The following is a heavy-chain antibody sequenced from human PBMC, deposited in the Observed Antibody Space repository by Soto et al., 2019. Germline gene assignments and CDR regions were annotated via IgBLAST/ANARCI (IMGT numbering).Heavy chain of an antibody. CDR2: IDTRDYYT. Sequence: GESLKISCKGSGYSFTSYWVSWVRQMPGKGLEWMGRIDTRDYYTNYSPSFQGHVTISADKSISTAYLQWSSLKASDTAMYYCAAGHVARNYCSGCSCTFVSFDIWGQGTMVTVSS. D-gene: IGHD2-15*01. J-gene: IGHJ3*02. CDR1: GYSFTSYW. V-gene: IGHV5-10-1*01. CDR3: AAGHVARNYCSGCSCTFVSFDI.